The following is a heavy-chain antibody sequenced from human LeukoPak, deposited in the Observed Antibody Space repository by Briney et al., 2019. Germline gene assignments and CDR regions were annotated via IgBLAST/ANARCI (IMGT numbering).Heavy chain of an antibody. CDR1: GYTFTSYG. J-gene: IGHJ6*03. V-gene: IGHV1-18*01. D-gene: IGHD3-10*01. CDR2: ISAYNGNT. CDR3: ARDLWFGELPYYYYMDV. Sequence: ASVKVSCKASGYTFTSYGISWVRQAPGQGLEWMGWISAYNGNTNYAQKLQGRVTMTTDTSTSTAYMELRSLRSDDTAVYYCARDLWFGELPYYYYMDVWGKGTTVTVSS.